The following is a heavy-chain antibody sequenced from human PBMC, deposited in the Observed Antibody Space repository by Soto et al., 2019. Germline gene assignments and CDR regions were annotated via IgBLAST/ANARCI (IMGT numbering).Heavy chain of an antibody. D-gene: IGHD2-2*01. Sequence: QVQLVQSGAEVKKPGASVKVSCKVSGYTLTELSMHWVRQAPGKGLEWMGGFDPEDGETIYAQKFQGRVTMTEDTSTDTAYMELSSLRSEDTAVYYCATHCISTSCYSDPYYYYGMDVWGQGTTVTVSS. CDR1: GYTLTELS. J-gene: IGHJ6*02. CDR3: ATHCISTSCYSDPYYYYGMDV. CDR2: FDPEDGET. V-gene: IGHV1-24*01.